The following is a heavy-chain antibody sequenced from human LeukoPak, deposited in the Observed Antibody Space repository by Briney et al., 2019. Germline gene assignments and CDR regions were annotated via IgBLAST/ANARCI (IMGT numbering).Heavy chain of an antibody. CDR1: GFTFSTYW. Sequence: QPGGSLRLSCAASGFTFSTYWMSWVRQAPGKGREWVANINQHGGELYYVDSVKGRFTISRDNAKNSLSLQMNSLRAEDTAVYYCARDKLVGATILDYWGQGTLVTVSS. V-gene: IGHV3-7*01. CDR3: ARDKLVGATILDY. CDR2: INQHGGEL. J-gene: IGHJ4*02. D-gene: IGHD1-26*01.